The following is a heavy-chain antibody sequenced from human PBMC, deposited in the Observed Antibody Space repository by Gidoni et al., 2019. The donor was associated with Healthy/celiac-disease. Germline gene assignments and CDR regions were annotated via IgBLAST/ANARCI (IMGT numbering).Heavy chain of an antibody. D-gene: IGHD3-22*01. CDR3: TRGAPSYDSSGYSIVSDY. Sequence: EVQLVESGGGLVQPGRSLRLSCTASGFTFGDYAMIWFRQAPGKGLEWVGFIRSKAYGGTTEYAASVKGRFTISRDDSKSIAYLQMNSLKTEDTAVYYCTRGAPSYDSSGYSIVSDYWGQGTLVTVSS. CDR2: IRSKAYGGTT. CDR1: GFTFGDYA. V-gene: IGHV3-49*03. J-gene: IGHJ4*02.